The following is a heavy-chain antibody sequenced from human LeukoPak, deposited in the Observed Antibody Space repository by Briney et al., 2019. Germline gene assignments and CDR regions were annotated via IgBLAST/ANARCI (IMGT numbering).Heavy chain of an antibody. CDR3: AKDIGGQQLRAFDI. Sequence: GGSLRLSCAASGFTFDDYAMHWVRQAPGKGLEWVSGISWNSGSIGYADSVKGRFTISRDNAKNSLYLQMNSLRAEDTALYYCAKDIGGQQLRAFDIWGQGTMVTVSS. V-gene: IGHV3-9*01. CDR1: GFTFDDYA. J-gene: IGHJ3*02. CDR2: ISWNSGSI. D-gene: IGHD6-13*01.